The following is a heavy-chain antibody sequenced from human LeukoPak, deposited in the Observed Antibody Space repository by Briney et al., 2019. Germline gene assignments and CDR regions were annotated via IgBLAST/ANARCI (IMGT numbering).Heavy chain of an antibody. J-gene: IGHJ5*02. V-gene: IGHV4-61*02. D-gene: IGHD3-22*01. CDR1: GGSISSGSYY. CDR2: IYTSGST. Sequence: SETLSLTCTVSGGSISSGSYYWSWIRQPAGKGLEGIGRIYTSGSTNYNPSLKSRVTISVDTSKNQFSLKLSSVTAADTAVYYCARDAIQYYYDSSANWFDPWGQGTLVTVSS. CDR3: ARDAIQYYYDSSANWFDP.